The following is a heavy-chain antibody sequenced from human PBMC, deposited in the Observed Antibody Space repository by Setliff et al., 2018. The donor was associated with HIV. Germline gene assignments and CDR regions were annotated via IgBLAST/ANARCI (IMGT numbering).Heavy chain of an antibody. CDR3: ARHQVNFFDS. V-gene: IGHV4-38-2*01. D-gene: IGHD2-21*01. Sequence: PSETLSLTCAVSGYSISSGYYWGWIRQPPGKGLEWIGSIYYSGSTYYNPSVKSRVTISEDLSRNQFSLKLSSVTAADTALYYCARHQVNFFDSWGQGTLVTVSS. CDR1: GYSISSGYY. CDR2: IYYSGST. J-gene: IGHJ4*02.